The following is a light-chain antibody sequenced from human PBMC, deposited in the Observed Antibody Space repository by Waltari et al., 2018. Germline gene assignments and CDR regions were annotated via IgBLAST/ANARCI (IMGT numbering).Light chain of an antibody. CDR3: QQFYGSPFT. CDR1: RSVLYSPNNKNY. CDR2: WAS. V-gene: IGKV4-1*01. Sequence: DIVMTQSPDSLAVSLGERATINCKSSRSVLYSPNNKNYLSWYQQKPGQPPKLLIYWASTRESGVPDRFSGCGSGTDFTLTISSLQAEDVALYYCQQFYGSPFTFGGGTKVEIK. J-gene: IGKJ4*01.